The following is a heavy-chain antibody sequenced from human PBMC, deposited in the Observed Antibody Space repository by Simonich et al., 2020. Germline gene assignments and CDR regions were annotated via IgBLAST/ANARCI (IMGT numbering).Heavy chain of an antibody. CDR1: GFTFSSYS. Sequence: EVQLVESGGGLVQPGGSLRLSCAASGFTFSSYSMNWVRQAPGKGFEWVSYISSISSTRYYADSVKGRFTISRDNAKNSLYLQMNSLRAEDTAVYYCARDSSYYAFDIWGQGTMVTVSS. D-gene: IGHD5-12*01. CDR3: ARDSSYYAFDI. J-gene: IGHJ3*02. CDR2: ISSISSTR. V-gene: IGHV3-48*01.